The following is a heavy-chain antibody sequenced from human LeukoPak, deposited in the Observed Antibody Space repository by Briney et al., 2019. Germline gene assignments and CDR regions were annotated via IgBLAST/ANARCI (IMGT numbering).Heavy chain of an antibody. J-gene: IGHJ6*03. CDR2: ITSSFSYI. Sequence: PGGSLRLSCAASGFTFSSYTMNWVRQAPGKVLEWVSSITSSFSYIYYADSVKGRFTISRDNARNSLYLQMNSLRADDTAVYYCARDPGGTPVSGYYYYYYMDVWGKGTTVTVSS. CDR3: ARDPGGTPVSGYYYYYYMDV. CDR1: GFTFSSYT. V-gene: IGHV3-21*01. D-gene: IGHD1-14*01.